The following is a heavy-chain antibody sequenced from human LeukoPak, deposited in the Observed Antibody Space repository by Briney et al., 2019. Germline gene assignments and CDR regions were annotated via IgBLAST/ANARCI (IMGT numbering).Heavy chain of an antibody. CDR2: IYYSGST. CDR1: GGSMSRSSCY. Sequence: SETLSLTCTVSGGSMSRSSCYWGWIRQPPGKGLEWIGSIYYSGSTYCNPSLKSRVTISEDTSKNQFSLKLSSVTAADTAVYYCAWSNWNYDWGVDYWAREPWSPSPQ. D-gene: IGHD1-7*01. V-gene: IGHV4-39*07. J-gene: IGHJ4*02. CDR3: AWSNWNYDWGVDY.